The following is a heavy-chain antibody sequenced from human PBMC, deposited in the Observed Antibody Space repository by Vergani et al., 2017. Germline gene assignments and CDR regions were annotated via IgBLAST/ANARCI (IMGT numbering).Heavy chain of an antibody. J-gene: IGHJ4*02. D-gene: IGHD4-11*01. V-gene: IGHV3-21*01. CDR2: ISRSSSYI. CDR1: GFTFSSYS. CDR3: ARDLNYATVTTADY. Sequence: EVQLVESGGGLVKPGGSLRLSCAASGFTFSSYSMNWVRQAPGKGLEWVSSISRSSSYIYYADSVKGRFTISRDNAKNSPYLQMNSLRAEDTAVYYCARDLNYATVTTADYWGQGTLVTVSS.